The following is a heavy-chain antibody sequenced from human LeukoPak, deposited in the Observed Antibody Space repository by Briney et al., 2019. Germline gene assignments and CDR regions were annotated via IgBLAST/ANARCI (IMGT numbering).Heavy chain of an antibody. V-gene: IGHV1-8*01. D-gene: IGHD3-10*01. CDR3: ARVLPDYYGSGSPNWFDP. Sequence: GASVKVSCKASGYTFTSYDINWVRQATGQGLEWMGWMNPNSGNTGYAQKFQGRVTVTRNTSISTAYMELSSLRSEDTAVYYCARVLPDYYGSGSPNWFDPWGQGTLVTVSS. CDR1: GYTFTSYD. J-gene: IGHJ5*02. CDR2: MNPNSGNT.